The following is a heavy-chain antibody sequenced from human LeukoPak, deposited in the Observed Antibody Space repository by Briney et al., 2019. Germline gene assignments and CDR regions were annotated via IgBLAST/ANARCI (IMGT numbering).Heavy chain of an antibody. CDR2: IKQDGREK. CDR3: ARDLADIVVVPAAIPQTFDY. J-gene: IGHJ4*02. D-gene: IGHD2-2*02. CDR1: GFNLSSYW. Sequence: GGSLRLSCAAWGFNLSSYWMSWVRQAPGKGVEGVANIKQDGREKYYVDSVKGRFTISRDNAKTSLYLQMNSLRAEDTAVYYCARDLADIVVVPAAIPQTFDYWGQGTLVTVSS. V-gene: IGHV3-7*01.